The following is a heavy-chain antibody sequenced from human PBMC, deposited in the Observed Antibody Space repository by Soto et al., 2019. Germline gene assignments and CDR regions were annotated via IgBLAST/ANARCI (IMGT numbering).Heavy chain of an antibody. Sequence: SETLSLTCTVSGGSISSYYWSWIRQPPGKGLEWIGYIYYSGSTNYNPSLKSRVTISLDTSKNQFSLKLSSVTAADTAVYYCARGSSIAGLYYGMDVWGQGTKVTVSS. D-gene: IGHD6-6*01. CDR1: GGSISSYY. CDR2: IYYSGST. J-gene: IGHJ6*02. V-gene: IGHV4-59*12. CDR3: ARGSSIAGLYYGMDV.